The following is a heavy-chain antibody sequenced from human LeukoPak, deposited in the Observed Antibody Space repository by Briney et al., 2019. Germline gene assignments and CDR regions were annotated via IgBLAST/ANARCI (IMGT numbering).Heavy chain of an antibody. CDR2: INPNSGGT. V-gene: IGHV1-2*02. J-gene: IGHJ5*02. CDR1: GYTFTGYY. Sequence: ASVKVSCKASGYTFTGYYMHWVRQAPGQGLEWMGWINPNSGGTNYAQKFQGRVTMTRDTSISTAYMELSRLRSDDTAVYYCARRGGIRKNWFDPWGQGTLVTVSS. CDR3: ARRGGIRKNWFDP. D-gene: IGHD1-14*01.